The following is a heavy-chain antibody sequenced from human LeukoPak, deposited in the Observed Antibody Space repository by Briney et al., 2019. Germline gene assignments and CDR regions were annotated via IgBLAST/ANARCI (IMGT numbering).Heavy chain of an antibody. CDR2: MNPNSGNT. CDR1: GYTFTSYD. D-gene: IGHD3-3*01. CDR3: ARGDDFWSGYYKRDAFDI. V-gene: IGHV1-8*01. Sequence: GASVKVSCKASGYTFTSYDINWVRQATGQGLEWMGWMNPNSGNTGYAQKFQGRVTMNRNTSISTAYMELSSLRSEDTAVYYCARGDDFWSGYYKRDAFDIWAKGQWSPSLQ. J-gene: IGHJ3*02.